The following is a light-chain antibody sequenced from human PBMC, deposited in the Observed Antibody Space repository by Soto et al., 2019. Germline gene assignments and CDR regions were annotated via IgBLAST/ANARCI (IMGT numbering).Light chain of an antibody. CDR2: GAT. CDR1: QSVSSN. Sequence: EIVMTQSPATLSVSPGERATLSCRASQSVSSNLAWYQQKPGQAPRLLIYGATNRATGIPDRFSGSGSGTEFTLTISRLQSEDFAVYYCQEYDNWPPITFGQGTRLEIK. J-gene: IGKJ5*01. CDR3: QEYDNWPPIT. V-gene: IGKV3-15*01.